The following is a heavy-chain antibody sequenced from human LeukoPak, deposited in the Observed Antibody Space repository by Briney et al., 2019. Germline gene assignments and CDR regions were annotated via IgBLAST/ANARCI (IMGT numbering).Heavy chain of an antibody. V-gene: IGHV1-69*01. D-gene: IGHD6-13*01. CDR1: GGAFSSYA. Sequence: ASVKVSCKASGGAFSSYAISWVRQAPGQGLEWMGGIIPIFGTANYAQKFQGRVTITADESTSTAYMELSSLRSEDTAVYYCARGVDRYSSPLGAEYFQHWGQGTLVTVSS. J-gene: IGHJ1*01. CDR3: ARGVDRYSSPLGAEYFQH. CDR2: IIPIFGTA.